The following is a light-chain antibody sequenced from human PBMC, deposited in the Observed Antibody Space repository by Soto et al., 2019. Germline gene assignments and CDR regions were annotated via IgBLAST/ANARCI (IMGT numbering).Light chain of an antibody. V-gene: IGLV2-14*02. CDR2: EVS. J-gene: IGLJ1*01. CDR3: FSYTSSGTYV. CDR1: SGFVGSFSL. Sequence: QSALAQPASVSGSPGQSITISCTGTSGFVGSFSLVSWYQQHPGKAPKLMIYEVSNRPSGVSNRFSGSKSGNTASLTISGLQAEDETDYYCFSYTSSGTYVFGTGTKVTVL.